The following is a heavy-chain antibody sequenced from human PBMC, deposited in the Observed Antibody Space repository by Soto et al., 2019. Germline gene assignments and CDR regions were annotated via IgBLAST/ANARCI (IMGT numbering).Heavy chain of an antibody. CDR3: ARDLAYCAAGSCYAKWGS. J-gene: IGHJ5*02. CDR1: GVSISSDDYF. V-gene: IGHV4-30-4*01. CDR2: IYYSGT. D-gene: IGHD2-15*01. Sequence: PSETLSLTCTVSGVSISSDDYFWSWIRQPPGKGLEWIGFIYYSGTYYNPSLESRVSISVDTSKNQFSLDLSSVTAADTAVYYCARDLAYCAAGSCYAKWGSWGQGTLVTVPQ.